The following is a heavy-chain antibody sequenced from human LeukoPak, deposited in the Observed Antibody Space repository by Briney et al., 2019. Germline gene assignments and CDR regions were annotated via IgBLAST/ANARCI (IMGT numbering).Heavy chain of an antibody. D-gene: IGHD1-26*01. CDR3: ARDGVGATPLDY. Sequence: GGSLRLSCAASGFTFSSYSVNWVRQAPGKGLEWVSSISSSSSYIYYADSVKGRFTISRDNAKNSLYLQMNSLRAEDTAVYYCARDGVGATPLDYWGQGTLVTVSS. J-gene: IGHJ4*02. V-gene: IGHV3-21*01. CDR2: ISSSSSYI. CDR1: GFTFSSYS.